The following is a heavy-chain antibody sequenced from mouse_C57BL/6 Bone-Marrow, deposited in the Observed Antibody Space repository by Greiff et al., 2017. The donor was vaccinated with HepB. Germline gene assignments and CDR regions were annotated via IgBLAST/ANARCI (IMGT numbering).Heavy chain of an antibody. CDR2: ISSGSSTI. J-gene: IGHJ4*01. Sequence: EVKVEESGGGLVKPGGSLKLSCAASGFTFSDYGMHWVRQAPEKGLEWVAYISSGSSTIYYADTVKGRFTISRDNAKNTLFLQMTSLRSEDTAMYYCARPGYGLRRPYYAMDYWGQGTSVTVSS. V-gene: IGHV5-17*01. CDR3: ARPGYGLRRPYYAMDY. CDR1: GFTFSDYG. D-gene: IGHD2-2*01.